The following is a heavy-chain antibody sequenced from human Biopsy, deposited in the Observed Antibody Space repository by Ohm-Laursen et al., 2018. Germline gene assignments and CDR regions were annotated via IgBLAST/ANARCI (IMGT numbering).Heavy chain of an antibody. J-gene: IGHJ4*02. Sequence: GASVKVSCKASGHTLTGHYMHWVRQAPGQGPEWMGGIIPIFNTPKYAQRFQGRVTITADRSTTTAYMELSSLRSEDTAVYYCAREPFGQQLGPFDYWGQGALVIVSS. CDR3: AREPFGQQLGPFDY. CDR1: GHTLTGHY. CDR2: IIPIFNTP. D-gene: IGHD6-13*01. V-gene: IGHV1-69*06.